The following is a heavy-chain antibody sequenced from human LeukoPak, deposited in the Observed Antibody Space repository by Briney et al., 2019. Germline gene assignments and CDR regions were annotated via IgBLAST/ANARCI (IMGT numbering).Heavy chain of an antibody. Sequence: PGGSLRLSCAASGFTFSSYAMHWVRQAPGKGLEYVSAISSNGGSTYYANSVKGRFTISRDNSKNTLYLQMGSLRAEDTAVYYCAKDASWSLDYWGQGTLATVSP. D-gene: IGHD6-13*01. CDR2: ISSNGGST. CDR3: AKDASWSLDY. J-gene: IGHJ4*02. CDR1: GFTFSSYA. V-gene: IGHV3-64*01.